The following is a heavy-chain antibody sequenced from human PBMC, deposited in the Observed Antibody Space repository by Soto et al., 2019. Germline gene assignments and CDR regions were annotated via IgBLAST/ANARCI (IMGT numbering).Heavy chain of an antibody. Sequence: QVQLVESGGGVVQPGRSLRLSCAASGFTFSSYGMHWVRQAPGKGLEWVAVIWYDGSNKYYADSVKGRFTISRDNSKNTLYLQMNSRRDEDTAVYYCARGGGYDILTGYYYYYGMDVWGQGTTVTVSS. J-gene: IGHJ6*02. D-gene: IGHD3-9*01. CDR2: IWYDGSNK. CDR1: GFTFSSYG. V-gene: IGHV3-33*01. CDR3: ARGGGYDILTGYYYYYGMDV.